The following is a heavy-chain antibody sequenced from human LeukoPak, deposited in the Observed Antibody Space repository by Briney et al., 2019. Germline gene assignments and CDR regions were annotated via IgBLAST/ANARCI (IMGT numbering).Heavy chain of an antibody. V-gene: IGHV3-21*01. Sequence: GGSLRLSCAASGFSFSSYSMNWVRQAPGKGLEWVSSISNSGSYIYYADSVKGRFTISRDNAKNSLYLQMNSLRAEDTAVYYCANHLACGSTSCPPFDHWGQGTLVTVSS. CDR3: ANHLACGSTSCPPFDH. D-gene: IGHD2-2*01. CDR2: ISNSGSYI. J-gene: IGHJ4*02. CDR1: GFSFSSYS.